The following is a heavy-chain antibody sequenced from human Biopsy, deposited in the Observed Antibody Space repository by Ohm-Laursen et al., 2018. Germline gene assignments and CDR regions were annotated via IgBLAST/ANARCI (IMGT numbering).Heavy chain of an antibody. CDR3: ARHPTGFWFDP. J-gene: IGHJ5*02. Sequence: GTLSLTCTVSGGSVSSNVHYWAWIRQPPGKGPECIGTVFHSGITFYNPSLKSRFTISIDTSKNQFSLNLSSVTAADTAVYYCARHPTGFWFDPWGQGTLVTVSS. CDR2: VFHSGIT. CDR1: GGSVSSNVHY. V-gene: IGHV4-39*01.